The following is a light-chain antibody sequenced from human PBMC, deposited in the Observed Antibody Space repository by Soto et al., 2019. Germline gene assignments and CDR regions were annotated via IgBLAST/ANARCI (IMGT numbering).Light chain of an antibody. V-gene: IGKV3-20*01. J-gene: IGKJ4*01. CDR3: QQYGSSLLT. CDR2: GAS. CDR1: QSCGSTF. Sequence: EIVLTQSPGTLSLSPGERATLSCRASQSCGSTFLAWYQQKPGQAPRLLIYGASTRATGIPDRFSGSASETDFTLTISRLEPEDFAVYYCQQYGSSLLTFGGGTKVEIK.